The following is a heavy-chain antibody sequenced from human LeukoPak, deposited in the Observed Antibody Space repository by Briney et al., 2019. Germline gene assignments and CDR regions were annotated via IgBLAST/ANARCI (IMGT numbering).Heavy chain of an antibody. D-gene: IGHD3-22*01. Sequence: SETLSLTCTVSGGSISSYYWSWIRQPPGKGLEWIGYIYYSGSTNYNPSLKSRVTISVDTSKNQSSLKLSSVTAADTAVYYCARDGRISGYYYYTDAFDIWGQGTMVTVSS. CDR2: IYYSGST. V-gene: IGHV4-59*01. CDR3: ARDGRISGYYYYTDAFDI. CDR1: GGSISSYY. J-gene: IGHJ3*02.